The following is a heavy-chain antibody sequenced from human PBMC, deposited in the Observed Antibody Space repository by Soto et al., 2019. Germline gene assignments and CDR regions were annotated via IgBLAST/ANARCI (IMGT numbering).Heavy chain of an antibody. J-gene: IGHJ5*02. Sequence: ASVKVSCKASGYTFTSYGISWVRQAPGQGLERMGWISAYNGNTNYAQKLQGRVTMTTDTSTSTAYMELRSLRSDDTAVYYCARSYYDILTGYHNWFDPWGQGTLVTVSS. CDR2: ISAYNGNT. CDR3: ARSYYDILTGYHNWFDP. V-gene: IGHV1-18*01. D-gene: IGHD3-9*01. CDR1: GYTFTSYG.